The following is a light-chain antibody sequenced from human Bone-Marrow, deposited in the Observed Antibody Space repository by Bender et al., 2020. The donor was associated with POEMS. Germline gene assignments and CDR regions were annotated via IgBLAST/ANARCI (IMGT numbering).Light chain of an antibody. J-gene: IGLJ1*01. CDR3: SSYTSSNTLDV. V-gene: IGLV2-14*03. CDR2: DVS. CDR1: GSDVGGYDY. Sequence: QSALTQPASVSGSPGQSITISYTGTGSDVGGYDYVSWYQQHPGKAPKLMIYDVSNRPSGVSNRFSGSKSGNTASLTISGLQAEDEADYYCSSYTSSNTLDVFGTGTRVTVL.